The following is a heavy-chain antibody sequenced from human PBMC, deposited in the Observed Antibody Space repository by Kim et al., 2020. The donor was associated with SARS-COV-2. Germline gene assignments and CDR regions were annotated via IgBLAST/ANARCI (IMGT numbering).Heavy chain of an antibody. V-gene: IGHV3-33*01. CDR1: GFTFSSYG. Sequence: GGSLRLSCAASGFTFSSYGMHWVRQTPGKGLEWVAIIWYDGSNKYYADSVKGRFTISRDNSKNTLYLQMNSLRAEDTAVYYCARERARAEHGDPGYYYYG. CDR3: ARERARAEHGDPGYYYYG. D-gene: IGHD4-17*01. J-gene: IGHJ6*01. CDR2: IWYDGSNK.